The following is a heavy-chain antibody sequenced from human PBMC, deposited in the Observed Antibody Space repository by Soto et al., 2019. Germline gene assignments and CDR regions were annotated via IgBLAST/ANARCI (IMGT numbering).Heavy chain of an antibody. D-gene: IGHD3-3*01. CDR2: ISAYNGNT. CDR1: GYTFTSYG. CDR3: TLNYDFWSGYYFHY. Sequence: GASVKVSCKASGYTFTSYGISWVRQAPGQGLEWMGWISAYNGNTNYAQKLQGRVTMTTDTSTSTAYMELRSLRSDDTAVYYCTLNYDFWSGYYFHYWGQGTLVTVSS. J-gene: IGHJ4*02. V-gene: IGHV1-18*01.